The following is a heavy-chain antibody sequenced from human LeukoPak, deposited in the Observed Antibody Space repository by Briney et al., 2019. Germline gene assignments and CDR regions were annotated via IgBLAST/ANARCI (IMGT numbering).Heavy chain of an antibody. CDR1: GFTFSNAW. D-gene: IGHD4-17*01. V-gene: IGHV3-15*01. CDR2: IKSKTDGGTT. Sequence: GGSLRLSCAASGFTFSNAWMSWVRQAPGKGLEWVGRIKSKTDGGTTDYAAPVKGRFTISRDDSKNTLYLQMNSLKTEDTAVYYCTTIGSAVTRSVRYYYYYYMDVWGKGTTVTVSS. J-gene: IGHJ6*03. CDR3: TTIGSAVTRSVRYYYYYYMDV.